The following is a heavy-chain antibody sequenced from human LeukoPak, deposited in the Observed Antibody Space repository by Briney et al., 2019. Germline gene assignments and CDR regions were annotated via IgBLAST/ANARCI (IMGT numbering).Heavy chain of an antibody. CDR2: IYYSGST. CDR3: ARNGRDRYSSGWSFFDY. J-gene: IGHJ4*02. V-gene: IGHV4-39*01. Sequence: SETLSLTCTVSGGSISSSSYYWGWIRQPPGKGLEWIGSIYYSGSTYYNPSLKSRVTISVDTSKNQFSLKLSSVTAADTAVYYCARNGRDRYSSGWSFFDYWGQGTLVTVSS. CDR1: GGSISSSSYY. D-gene: IGHD6-19*01.